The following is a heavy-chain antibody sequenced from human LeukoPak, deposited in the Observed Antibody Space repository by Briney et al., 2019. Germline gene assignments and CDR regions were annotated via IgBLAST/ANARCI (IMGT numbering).Heavy chain of an antibody. CDR3: ARTRRIVHTAIVTSDVFDY. J-gene: IGHJ4*02. CDR1: GYTFTSYY. CDR2: INPSGGST. Sequence: GASVKVSCKASGYTFTSYYMHWVRQAPGQGLEWMGIINPSGGSTSYAQKFQGRVTMTRDTSTSTVYMELSSLRSEDTAVYYCARTRRIVHTAIVTSDVFDYWGQGTLVTVSS. V-gene: IGHV1-46*01. D-gene: IGHD5-18*01.